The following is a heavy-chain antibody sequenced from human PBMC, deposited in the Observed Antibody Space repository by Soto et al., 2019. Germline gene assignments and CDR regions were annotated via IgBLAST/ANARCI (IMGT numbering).Heavy chain of an antibody. CDR2: ISGSGVST. CDR3: AKVWGIAAADDAFDI. Sequence: PGGSLRLSCAASGFTFSSYSISWVRQAPWKGLEWVSAISGSGVSTYYADSVKGRFTISRDNSKNTLYLQMNSLRAEDTDVYYCAKVWGIAAADDAFDISGQGTILTLSS. CDR1: GFTFSSYS. V-gene: IGHV3-23*01. J-gene: IGHJ3*02. D-gene: IGHD6-13*01.